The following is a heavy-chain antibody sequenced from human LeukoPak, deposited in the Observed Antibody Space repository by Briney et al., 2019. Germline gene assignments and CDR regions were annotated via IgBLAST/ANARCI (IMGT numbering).Heavy chain of an antibody. V-gene: IGHV4-34*01. CDR3: ARGRDIVVVPAAINRNWFDP. Sequence: SETLSLTCAVYGGSFSGYYWSWIRQPPGKGLEWIGEISHSGSTNYNPSLKSRVTISVDTSKNQFSLKLSSVTAADTAVYYCARGRDIVVVPAAINRNWFDPWGQGTLVTVSS. CDR2: ISHSGST. CDR1: GGSFSGYY. D-gene: IGHD2-2*02. J-gene: IGHJ5*02.